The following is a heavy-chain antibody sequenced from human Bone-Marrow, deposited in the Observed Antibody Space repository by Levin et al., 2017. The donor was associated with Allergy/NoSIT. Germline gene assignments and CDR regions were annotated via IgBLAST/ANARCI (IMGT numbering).Heavy chain of an antibody. CDR2: ISSSGSTI. D-gene: IGHD1-26*01. CDR3: ARVRSKWELLPCDY. Sequence: GGSLRLSCAASGFTFSDYYMSWIRQAPGKGLEWVSYISSSGSTIYYADSVKGRFTISRDNAKNSLYLQMNSLRAEDTAVYYCARVRSKWELLPCDYWGQGTLVTVSS. V-gene: IGHV3-11*01. J-gene: IGHJ4*02. CDR1: GFTFSDYY.